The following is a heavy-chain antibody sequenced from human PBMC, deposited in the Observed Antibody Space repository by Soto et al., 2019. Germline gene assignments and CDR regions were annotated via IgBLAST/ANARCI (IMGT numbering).Heavy chain of an antibody. CDR1: GGSISSYY. CDR2: IYYSGST. CDR3: VGEVPPAGGIYYGMDV. Sequence: PSETLSLTCTVSGGSISSYYWSWIRQPPGKGLEWIGNIYYSGSTNYNPSLNSRVTISKDMSKNQLSLKLSSVTAADTAVYYCVGEVPPAGGIYYGMDVWGQGTTVTVSS. J-gene: IGHJ6*02. V-gene: IGHV4-59*01. D-gene: IGHD2-15*01.